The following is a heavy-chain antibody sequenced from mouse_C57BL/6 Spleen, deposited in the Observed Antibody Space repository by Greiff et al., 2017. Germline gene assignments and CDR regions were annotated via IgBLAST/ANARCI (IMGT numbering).Heavy chain of an antibody. CDR1: GYTFTSYW. J-gene: IGHJ2*01. V-gene: IGHV1-64*01. D-gene: IGHD4-1*02. CDR3: ASDSATAGYYFDY. CDR2: IHPNSGST. Sequence: QVQLKQSGAELVKPGASVKLSCKASGYTFTSYWMHWVKQRPGQGLEWIGMIHPNSGSTNYNEKFKSKATLTVDKSSSTAYMQLSSLTSEDSAVYYCASDSATAGYYFDYWGQGTTLTVSS.